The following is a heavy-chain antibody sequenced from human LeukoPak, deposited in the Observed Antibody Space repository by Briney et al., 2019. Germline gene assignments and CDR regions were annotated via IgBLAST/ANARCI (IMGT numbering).Heavy chain of an antibody. D-gene: IGHD1-7*01. CDR2: ISSSSSYI. V-gene: IGHV3-21*04. J-gene: IGHJ4*02. Sequence: GGSLRLSCAASGFTFSSYSMNWVRQAPGKGLEWVSSISSSSSYIYYADSVKGRFTISRDNAKNSLYLQMKSLRAEDTALYYCAKVSVQYNWNYHFDYWGQGTLVTVSS. CDR3: AKVSVQYNWNYHFDY. CDR1: GFTFSSYS.